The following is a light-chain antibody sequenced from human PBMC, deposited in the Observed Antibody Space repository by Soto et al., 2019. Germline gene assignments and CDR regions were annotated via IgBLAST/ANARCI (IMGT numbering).Light chain of an antibody. J-gene: IGKJ2*01. V-gene: IGKV1-5*03. CDR1: QSISYW. CDR2: KAS. CDR3: RHYNTYSPPYT. Sequence: DIQMTQSPSTLSASVGDRVTITCRASQSISYWLAWYQQKPGKAPKLLIYKASSLESGVPSRFTGSGSVKEFTLTITSLQPDDFATYYCRHYNTYSPPYTFGQGTKLEI.